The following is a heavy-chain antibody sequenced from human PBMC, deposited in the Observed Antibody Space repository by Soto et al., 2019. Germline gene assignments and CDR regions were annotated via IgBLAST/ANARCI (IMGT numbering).Heavy chain of an antibody. CDR2: INPSGGST. D-gene: IGHD3-22*01. V-gene: IGHV1-46*01. Sequence: ASVKVSFKASGYTFTSYYMHWVRQAPGQGLEWMGIINPSGGSTSYAQKFQGRVTMTRDTSTSTVYMELSSLRSEDTAVYYCARASYYYDSSGSFDYWGQGTLVTVSS. CDR3: ARASYYYDSSGSFDY. CDR1: GYTFTSYY. J-gene: IGHJ4*02.